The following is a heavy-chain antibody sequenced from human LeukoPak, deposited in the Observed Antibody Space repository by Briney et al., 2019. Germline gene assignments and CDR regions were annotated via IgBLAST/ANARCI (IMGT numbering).Heavy chain of an antibody. CDR1: GFTFSIYT. D-gene: IGHD2/OR15-2a*01. J-gene: IGHJ4*02. V-gene: IGHV3-64*04. CDR3: ARERSPGGIVIVPTALGS. CDR2: ISGSGLGGAT. Sequence: PGGSLRLSCSTSGFTFSIYTMYWVRQAPGKGLEYVSTISGSGLGGATYYADSAKGRFTISRDNSKSTLYLQMNSLRVEDTAVFYCARERSPGGIVIVPTALGSWGRGTLVTVSS.